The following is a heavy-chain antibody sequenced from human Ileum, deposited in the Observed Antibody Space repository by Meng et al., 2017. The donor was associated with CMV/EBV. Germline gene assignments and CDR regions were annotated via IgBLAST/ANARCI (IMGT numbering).Heavy chain of an antibody. CDR2: INYSEST. V-gene: IGHV4-34*01. CDR3: ARRVGSGKYFFDY. CDR1: GGSLTGYY. D-gene: IGHD3-10*01. J-gene: IGHJ4*02. Sequence: CAVAGGSLTGYYCSWIRQPPGKGLEWIGEINYSESTNYNPSLNSRVTISVDTFKNQCSLKLTSVTAADTAMYYCARRVGSGKYFFDYWSLGALVTVSS.